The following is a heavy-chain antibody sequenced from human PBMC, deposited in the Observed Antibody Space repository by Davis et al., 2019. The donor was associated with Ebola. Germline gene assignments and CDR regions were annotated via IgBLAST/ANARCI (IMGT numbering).Heavy chain of an antibody. Sequence: PSETLSLTCAVYGGSFSGYYWSWIRQPPGKGLEWIGEINHSGSTNYNPSLKSRVTISVDTSKNQFSLKLSSVTAADTAVYYCARADYAGSVDYWGQGTLVTVSS. D-gene: IGHD4-17*01. J-gene: IGHJ4*02. CDR3: ARADYAGSVDY. CDR1: GGSFSGYY. V-gene: IGHV4-34*01. CDR2: INHSGST.